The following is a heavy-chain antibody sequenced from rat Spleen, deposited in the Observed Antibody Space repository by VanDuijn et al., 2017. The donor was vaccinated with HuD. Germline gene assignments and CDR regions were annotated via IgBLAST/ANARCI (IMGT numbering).Heavy chain of an antibody. V-gene: IGHV5-29*01. J-gene: IGHJ2*01. D-gene: IGHD1-12*02. CDR1: GFAFSSFG. CDR3: TREGYDGTSSGFDY. CDR2: IIYDDSRT. Sequence: EVQLVESGGGLVQPGRSLKLSCATSGFAFSSFGMAWVRQTPKKGLEWVATIIYDDSRTYYRDSVKGRFTISRDNAKSTLYLQMDSLRSEDSATYYCTREGYDGTSSGFDYWGQGVMVTVSS.